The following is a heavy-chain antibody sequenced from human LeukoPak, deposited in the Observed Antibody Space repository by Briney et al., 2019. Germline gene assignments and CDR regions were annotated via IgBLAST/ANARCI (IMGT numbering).Heavy chain of an antibody. CDR2: ISSSSSYI. Sequence: GGSLRLSCAASGFTFSSYWMSWVRQAPGKGLEWVSSISSSSSYIYYADSVKGRFTISRDNAKNSLYLQMNSLRAEDTAVYYCARDFGYGYDDYWGQGTLVTVSS. CDR1: GFTFSSYW. D-gene: IGHD5-18*01. CDR3: ARDFGYGYDDY. V-gene: IGHV3-21*01. J-gene: IGHJ4*02.